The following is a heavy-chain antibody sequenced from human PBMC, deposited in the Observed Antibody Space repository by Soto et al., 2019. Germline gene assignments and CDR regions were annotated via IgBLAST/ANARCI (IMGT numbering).Heavy chain of an antibody. V-gene: IGHV3-23*01. CDR1: GFTYTAYS. CDR2: VLGSGGSA. D-gene: IGHD4-17*01. J-gene: IGHJ4*02. CDR3: AKGSVLSYGGPSYFDS. Sequence: GGSLRLSCAASGFTYTAYSMNWVRQAPGRGLEWVATVLGSGGSAYSADSVKGRFTISRDNSKNTLYLQMNGLRAEDTALYYCAKGSVLSYGGPSYFDSWGQGTLVTVSS.